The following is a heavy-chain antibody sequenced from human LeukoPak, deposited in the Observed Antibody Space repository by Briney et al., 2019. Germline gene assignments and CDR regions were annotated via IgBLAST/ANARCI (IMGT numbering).Heavy chain of an antibody. J-gene: IGHJ5*02. V-gene: IGHV4-34*01. D-gene: IGHD3-16*02. CDR1: GGSFSGYY. CDR3: ARTYYDYVWGSYRSLDNWFDP. Sequence: SETLSLTCAVYGGSFSGYYWSWIRQPPGKGLEWIGEINHSGSTNYNPSLKSRVTISVDTSKNQFSLKLSSVTAADTAVYYCARTYYDYVWGSYRSLDNWFDPWGQGTLVTVSS. CDR2: INHSGST.